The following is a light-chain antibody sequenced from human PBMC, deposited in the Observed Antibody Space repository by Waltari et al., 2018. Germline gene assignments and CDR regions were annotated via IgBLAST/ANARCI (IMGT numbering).Light chain of an antibody. Sequence: QSVLPQPPSASGTPGQSVTLPCSGSSSNIGSNHVHRYQHHPGTAPRLLICGIAQPPSAVPDRFSGSKSGTSASLAISGLQSEDESDYFCAAWDDSLSGMVFGGGTHLTVL. CDR1: SSNIGSNH. J-gene: IGLJ2*01. V-gene: IGLV1-44*01. CDR2: GIA. CDR3: AAWDDSLSGMV.